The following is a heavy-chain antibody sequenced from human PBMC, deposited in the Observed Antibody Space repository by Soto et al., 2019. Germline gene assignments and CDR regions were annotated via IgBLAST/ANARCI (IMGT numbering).Heavy chain of an antibody. V-gene: IGHV1-2*02. CDR1: GYTFTDYY. CDR3: ARDGGVEFDY. CDR2: INPNSGGT. Sequence: QVQLVQSGAEVKGPGASVRVSCKASGYTFTDYYMHWVRQAPGQGLEWMGWINPNSGGTKYAQKFQGRVTLTRGTSLSTAYMELSGLIPDDTAVYYCARDGGVEFDYWGQGTLVTVSS. J-gene: IGHJ4*02. D-gene: IGHD1-1*01.